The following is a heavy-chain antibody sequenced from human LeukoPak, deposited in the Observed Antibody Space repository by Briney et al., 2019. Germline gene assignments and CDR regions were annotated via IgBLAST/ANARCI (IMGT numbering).Heavy chain of an antibody. CDR3: ARELSRGLYGMDV. D-gene: IGHD5/OR15-5a*01. CDR1: GFTFSSYS. CDR2: ISSSSSYI. V-gene: IGHV3-21*01. J-gene: IGHJ6*02. Sequence: GGSLRLSCAASGFTFSSYSMNWVRQAPGKGLEWVSSISSSSSYIYYADSVKGRFTISRDNAKNSLYLQMNSLRAEDTAVYYCARELSRGLYGMDVWGQGTTVTVSS.